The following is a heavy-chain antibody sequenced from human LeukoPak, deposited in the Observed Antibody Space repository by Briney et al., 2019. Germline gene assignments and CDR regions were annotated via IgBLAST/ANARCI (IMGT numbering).Heavy chain of an antibody. V-gene: IGHV4-4*02. CDR3: AREGGPYRPLDY. CDR2: VHLSGRT. J-gene: IGHJ4*02. Sequence: SETLSLTCGVSGGSISSTNWWTWVRQPPGEGLEWIGEVHLSGRTNYNPSLESRVTMSVDMAEKHISLKLTSVTAAVTAVYYCAREGGPYRPLDYSGQGTLVTVSS. CDR1: GGSISSTNW.